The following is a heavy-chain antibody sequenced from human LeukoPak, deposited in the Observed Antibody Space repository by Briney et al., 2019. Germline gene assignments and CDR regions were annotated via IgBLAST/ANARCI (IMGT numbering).Heavy chain of an antibody. V-gene: IGHV1-18*01. CDR2: ISAYSGDT. J-gene: IGHJ6*04. D-gene: IGHD3-16*01. CDR3: GRGPRGGGPHHVWDV. Sequence: GASVKVSCKASGYTFTSYGISWVRQAPGQGLEWMGWISAYSGDTNYAQKFQGRATMATDTSTSTAYMELRSLSSDDTAVYYCGRGPRGGGPHHVWDVGGGGPRVTFSS. CDR1: GYTFTSYG.